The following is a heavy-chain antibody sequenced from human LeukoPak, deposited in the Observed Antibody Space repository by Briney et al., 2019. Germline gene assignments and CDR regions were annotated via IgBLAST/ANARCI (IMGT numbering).Heavy chain of an antibody. CDR2: ISWNSGSI. CDR1: GFTFDDYA. D-gene: IGHD6-19*01. J-gene: IGHJ3*02. CDR3: AKDIGYSSGWYSAFDI. Sequence: GRSLRLSCAASGFTFDDYAMHWVRQAPGKGLERVSGISWNSGSIGYADSVKGRFTISRDNAKNSLYLQMNSLRAEDMALYYCAKDIGYSSGWYSAFDIWGQGTMVTVSS. V-gene: IGHV3-9*03.